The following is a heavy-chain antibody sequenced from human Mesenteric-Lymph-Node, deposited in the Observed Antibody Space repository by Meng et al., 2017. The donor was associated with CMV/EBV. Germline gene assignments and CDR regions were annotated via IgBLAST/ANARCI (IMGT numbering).Heavy chain of an antibody. Sequence: SETLSLTCTVSGGSVSSGSYYWSWIRQPPGKGLEWIGYIYYSGSTNYNPSLKSRVTISVDTSKNQFSLKLSSVTAADTAVYYCAREAPDCSSTSCYGLGGGPFDYWGQGTLVTVSS. V-gene: IGHV4-61*01. CDR1: GGSVSSGSYY. D-gene: IGHD2-2*01. CDR3: AREAPDCSSTSCYGLGGGPFDY. J-gene: IGHJ4*02. CDR2: IYYSGST.